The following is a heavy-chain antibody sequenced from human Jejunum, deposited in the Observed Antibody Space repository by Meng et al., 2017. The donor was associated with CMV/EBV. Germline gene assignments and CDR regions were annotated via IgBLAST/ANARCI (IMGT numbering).Heavy chain of an antibody. V-gene: IGHV1-69*04. J-gene: IGHJ4*02. CDR3: AKDLSGHEGLFDS. CDR2: IVPLVAVT. Sequence: KTSGGSVASYAISWVRQAPGQRLEWMGRIVPLVAVTNYAPRFQGRVTITADMSTTTSFMELSSLSTEDTAVYYCAKDLSGHEGLFDSWGQGTLVTVSS. D-gene: IGHD5-12*01. CDR1: GGSVASYA.